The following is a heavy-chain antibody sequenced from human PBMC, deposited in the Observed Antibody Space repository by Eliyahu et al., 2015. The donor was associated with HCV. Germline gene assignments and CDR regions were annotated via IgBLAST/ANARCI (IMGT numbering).Heavy chain of an antibody. J-gene: IGHJ2*01. CDR3: ARGGGDIDWYFDL. D-gene: IGHD2-21*02. Sequence: EVQMVESGGGSVQPGXSLXLXCXASGFTXRSXWMHWVRQAPGKGLVWVSXINQDGSTTDYADSVKGRFTIFRDNAKNTLYLQMNNLRVEDTAVYFCARGGGDIDWYFDLWGRGTLVTVSS. CDR1: GFTXRSXW. CDR2: INQDGSTT. V-gene: IGHV3-74*01.